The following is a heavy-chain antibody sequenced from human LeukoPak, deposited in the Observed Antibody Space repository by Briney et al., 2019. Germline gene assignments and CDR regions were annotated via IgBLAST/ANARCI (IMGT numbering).Heavy chain of an antibody. V-gene: IGHV5-51*01. CDR1: GYSFTSYR. D-gene: IGHD1-26*01. Sequence: PEEALKISCKASGYSFTSYRIAWVRQMPGKGLEWMGVIYPDDFDTRYSPSFQGQVTISADKSISTAFLQWSSLKASDTAIYYCARHGKLSASRNWFDPWGQGTLVTVSS. CDR3: ARHGKLSASRNWFDP. CDR2: IYPDDFDT. J-gene: IGHJ5*02.